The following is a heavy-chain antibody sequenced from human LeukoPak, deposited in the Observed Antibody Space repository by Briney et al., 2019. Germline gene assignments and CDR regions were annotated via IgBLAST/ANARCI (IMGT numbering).Heavy chain of an antibody. CDR1: GGSFSGYY. CDR2: INHSGST. V-gene: IGHV4-34*01. CDR3: ARGRAARPFYYYYYMDV. D-gene: IGHD6-6*01. J-gene: IGHJ6*03. Sequence: PSETLSLTCAVYGGSFSGYYWSWIRQPPGKGLEWIGEINHSGSTNYNPSLKRRVTISVDTSKNQFSLKLSSVTAADTAVYYCARGRAARPFYYYYYMDVWGKGTTVTVSS.